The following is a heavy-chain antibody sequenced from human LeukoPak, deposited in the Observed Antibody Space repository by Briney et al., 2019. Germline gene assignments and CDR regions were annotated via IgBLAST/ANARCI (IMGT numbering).Heavy chain of an antibody. Sequence: GGSLRLSCAASGFPFSDYYMDWVRQAPGKGLEWVGRIRNKANSYTTEYAASVKGRFTISRDDSKNSLYLQMNSLKTEDTAVYYCTRVANGIDYWGQGTLVTVSS. CDR1: GFPFSDYY. J-gene: IGHJ4*02. CDR2: IRNKANSYTT. CDR3: TRVANGIDY. V-gene: IGHV3-72*01.